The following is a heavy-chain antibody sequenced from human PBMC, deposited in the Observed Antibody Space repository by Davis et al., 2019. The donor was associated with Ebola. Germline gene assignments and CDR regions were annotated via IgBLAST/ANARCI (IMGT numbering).Heavy chain of an antibody. Sequence: MPSETLSLTCAVSGGSISSGGYSWSWIRQPPGKGLEWIGYIYHSGSTNYNPSLKSRVTISVDTSKNQFSLKLSSVTAADTAMYYCARRGTSSWYAGWFDPWGQGTLVTVSS. J-gene: IGHJ5*02. CDR1: GGSISSGGYS. CDR3: ARRGTSSWYAGWFDP. V-gene: IGHV4-30-2*01. CDR2: IYHSGST. D-gene: IGHD6-13*01.